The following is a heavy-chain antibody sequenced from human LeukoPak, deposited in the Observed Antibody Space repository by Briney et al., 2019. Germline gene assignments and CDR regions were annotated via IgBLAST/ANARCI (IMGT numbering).Heavy chain of an antibody. V-gene: IGHV5-51*01. CDR3: ARQGTQWLVPDYFDY. D-gene: IGHD6-19*01. CDR2: IHPGDSDT. CDR1: GYSFTSYW. J-gene: IGHJ4*02. Sequence: GESLKISCKGSGYSFTSYWIGWVRQMPGKGLEWMGIIHPGDSDTRYSPSFQGQVTISADKSISTAYLQWSSLKASDTAMYYCARQGTQWLVPDYFDYWGQGTLVTVSS.